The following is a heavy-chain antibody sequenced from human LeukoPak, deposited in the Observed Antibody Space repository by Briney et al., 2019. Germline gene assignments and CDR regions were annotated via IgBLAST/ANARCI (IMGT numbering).Heavy chain of an antibody. CDR3: AKIPYSSGWVQNWFDP. CDR2: ISGSGGST. V-gene: IGHV3-23*01. J-gene: IGHJ5*02. CDR1: GFIFSSHA. Sequence: GGSLRLSCAASGFIFSSHAMSWVRQAPGKGLEWISAISGSGGSTYYADSVKGRFTISRDNSKNTLYLQMNSLRAEDTAVYYCAKIPYSSGWVQNWFDPWGQGTLVTVSS. D-gene: IGHD6-19*01.